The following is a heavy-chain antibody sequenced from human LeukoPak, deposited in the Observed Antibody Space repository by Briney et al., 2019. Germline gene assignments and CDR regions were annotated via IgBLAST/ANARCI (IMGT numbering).Heavy chain of an antibody. CDR3: ARDGSFWRGFHAFDL. CDR1: GFTFSSYW. J-gene: IGHJ3*01. Sequence: QPGGSLRLSCAASGFTFSSYWMTWVRRTPGKGLEWVASINQDGSDKYYVDSVKGRFTISRDNAKKSLYLEMSSLRAEDTAVYYCARDGSFWRGFHAFDLWGQGTVVTVSS. CDR2: INQDGSDK. D-gene: IGHD3-3*01. V-gene: IGHV3-7*01.